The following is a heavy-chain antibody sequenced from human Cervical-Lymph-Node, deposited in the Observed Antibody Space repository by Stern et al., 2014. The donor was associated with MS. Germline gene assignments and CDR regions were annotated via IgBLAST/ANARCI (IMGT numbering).Heavy chain of an antibody. V-gene: IGHV3-74*03. CDR1: GFTFRNYW. Sequence: EVQLVDSGGGLVQPGGSLRLSCVASGFTFRNYWMHWVRQGPGKVLVWVTRINRDGTTITHADSVKGRFTISRDNAKNTLYLQMNSLRVEDTAVYYCTKDTYGPEDYWGQGTSVTVSS. J-gene: IGHJ4*02. CDR3: TKDTYGPEDY. CDR2: INRDGTTI. D-gene: IGHD3-10*01.